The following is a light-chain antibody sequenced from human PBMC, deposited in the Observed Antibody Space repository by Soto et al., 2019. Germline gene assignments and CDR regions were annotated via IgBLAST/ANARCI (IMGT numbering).Light chain of an antibody. CDR3: CSYAGSSTLI. CDR2: EVS. J-gene: IGLJ1*01. V-gene: IGLV2-23*02. CDR1: SSDVGSYNL. Sequence: QSVLTQPASVSGSPGQSITISCTGTSSDVGSYNLVSWYQQHPGKAPKLMIYEVSKRPSGVSNRFSGSKSGNKASLTISGLQAEDEADYYCCSYAGSSTLIFGTGTKVTVL.